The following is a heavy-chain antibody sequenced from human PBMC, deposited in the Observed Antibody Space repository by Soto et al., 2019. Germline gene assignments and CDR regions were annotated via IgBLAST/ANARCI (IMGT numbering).Heavy chain of an antibody. CDR3: ASGYSSFGYYYYFYMDV. V-gene: IGHV4-31*03. CDR1: GGSISSGGYD. Sequence: QVQLQESGPGLVKPSQTLSLTCTVSGGSISSGGYDWSWIRQHPGKGLGWIGYIYYSGSTYYNPSHQSRVTISVGTSKNQLSLKLSSVAAADTAVYYCASGYSSFGYYYYFYMDVWGKGTTVTVSS. J-gene: IGHJ6*03. CDR2: IYYSGST. D-gene: IGHD6-13*01.